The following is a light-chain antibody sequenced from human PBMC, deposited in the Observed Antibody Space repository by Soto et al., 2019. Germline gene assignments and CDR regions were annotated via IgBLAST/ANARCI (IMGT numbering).Light chain of an antibody. CDR3: GTWDSSLSAVV. V-gene: IGLV1-51*01. CDR2: DNR. Sequence: QSVLTQPPSVSAAPGQRVTISCSGTSSNVGENYVCWYQQFPGRAPKLLIFDNRKRPSGIPDRFSGSKSGTSATLGITGLQTGDEADYYCGTWDSSLSAVVFGGGTK. CDR1: SSNVGENY. J-gene: IGLJ2*01.